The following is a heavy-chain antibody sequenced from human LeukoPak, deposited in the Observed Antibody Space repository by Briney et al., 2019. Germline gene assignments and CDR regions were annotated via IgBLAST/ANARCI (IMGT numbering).Heavy chain of an antibody. Sequence: GGSLRLSCAASGFTFNSCAMSWVRQAPGERLEWVSAVSNSGGTTDYADSVKGRFTISRDSSKNTLYLQMNSLRAEDTAVYYCAKGVGTNKGGYYFDYWGQGTPVTVSS. D-gene: IGHD1-26*01. CDR2: VSNSGGTT. J-gene: IGHJ4*02. CDR1: GFTFNSCA. V-gene: IGHV3-23*01. CDR3: AKGVGTNKGGYYFDY.